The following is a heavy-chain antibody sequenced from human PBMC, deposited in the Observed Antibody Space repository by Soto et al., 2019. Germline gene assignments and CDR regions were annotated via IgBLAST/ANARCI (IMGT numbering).Heavy chain of an antibody. CDR3: GRVDWNAGAD. CDR2: IRSGGDT. CDR1: GLSFSDYW. J-gene: IGHJ4*02. Sequence: EVRLAESGGGLVQPGGSLRLSCVASGLSFSDYWIHWVRQAPGKGLIWVSGIRSGGDTDYADSVKGRFTISRDNAKTTVYLQMNNLRADDTAVYYCGRVDWNAGADWGQGTLVTVSS. V-gene: IGHV3-74*01. D-gene: IGHD1-1*01.